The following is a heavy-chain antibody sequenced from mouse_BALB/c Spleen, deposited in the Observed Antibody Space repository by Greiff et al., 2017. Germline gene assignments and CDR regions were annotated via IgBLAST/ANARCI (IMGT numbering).Heavy chain of an antibody. D-gene: IGHD2-3*01. CDR3: ARNYDGYLRGYYAMDD. CDR1: GFSLTSYG. J-gene: IGHJ4*01. CDR2: IWSGGST. V-gene: IGHV2-2*02. Sequence: VQLQESGPGLVQPSQSLSITCTVSGFSLTSYGVHWVRQSPGKGLEWLGVIWSGGSTDYNAAFISRLSISKDNSKSQVFFKMNSLQANDTAIYYCARNYDGYLRGYYAMDDWGQGTSVTVSS.